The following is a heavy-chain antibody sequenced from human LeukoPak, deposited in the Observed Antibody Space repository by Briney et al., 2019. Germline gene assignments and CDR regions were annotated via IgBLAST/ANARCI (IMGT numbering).Heavy chain of an antibody. CDR1: GFTFDDYA. CDR2: ISWNSGSI. CDR3: AEWELLPTADY. V-gene: IGHV3-9*01. Sequence: GGSLRLSCAASGFTFDDYAMHWVRRAPGKGLEWVSGISWNSGSIGYADSVKGRFTISRDNAKNSLYLQMNSLRDDDTAVYYCAEWELLPTADYWGQGTLVTVSS. D-gene: IGHD1-26*01. J-gene: IGHJ4*02.